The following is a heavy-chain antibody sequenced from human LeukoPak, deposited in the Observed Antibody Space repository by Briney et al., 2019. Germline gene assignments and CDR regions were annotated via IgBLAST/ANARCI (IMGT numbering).Heavy chain of an antibody. CDR2: ISWNSGSI. V-gene: IGHV3-9*01. Sequence: SLRLSCAASGFTFDDYAMHWVRQAPGKGLEWVSGISWNSGSIGYADSVEGRFTISRDNAKNSLYLQMNSLRAEDTALYYCAKDAQIAAEDYFDYWGQGTLVTVSS. CDR3: AKDAQIAAEDYFDY. J-gene: IGHJ4*02. CDR1: GFTFDDYA. D-gene: IGHD6-25*01.